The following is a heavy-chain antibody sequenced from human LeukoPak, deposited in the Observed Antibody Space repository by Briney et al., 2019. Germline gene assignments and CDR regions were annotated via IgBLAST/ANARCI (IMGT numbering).Heavy chain of an antibody. Sequence: GGSLRLSCAASGFTFSGYSMNWVRQAPGKGLEWVSYISDSSSAMYYADSVKGRFTISRDNAKNTLYLHMDSLRAEDTAIYYCVRDGASTTPYDYWGQGTLVTVSS. CDR3: VRDGASTTPYDY. V-gene: IGHV3-48*04. J-gene: IGHJ4*02. CDR2: ISDSSSAM. D-gene: IGHD2-15*01. CDR1: GFTFSGYS.